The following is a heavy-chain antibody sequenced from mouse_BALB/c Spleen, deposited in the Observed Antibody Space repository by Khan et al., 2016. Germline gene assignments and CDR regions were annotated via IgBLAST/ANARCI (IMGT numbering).Heavy chain of an antibody. Sequence: EVQLQESGPGLVKPSQSLSLTCTVTGYSITSDYAWNWFRQFPGNKLEWMGYIGYSGSTSYTPSLKSRISITRDTSRNPFFLQLNSVTTDDTSTYYCARSLHYFGSSYWYFDVWGAGTTVTVSS. J-gene: IGHJ1*01. CDR2: IGYSGST. CDR3: ARSLHYFGSSYWYFDV. CDR1: GYSITSDYA. V-gene: IGHV3-2*02. D-gene: IGHD1-1*01.